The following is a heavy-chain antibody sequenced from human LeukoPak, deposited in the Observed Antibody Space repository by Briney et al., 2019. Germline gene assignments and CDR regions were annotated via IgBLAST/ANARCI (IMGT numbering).Heavy chain of an antibody. V-gene: IGHV3-30-3*01. CDR3: AKDYYDSSGYLFDY. Sequence: GGSLRLSCAASGFTFSSYAMHWVRQAPGKGLEWVAVISYDGSNKYYADSVRGRFTISRDNAKNTLYLQMNSLRAEDTALYYCAKDYYDSSGYLFDYWGQGTLVTVSS. CDR1: GFTFSSYA. J-gene: IGHJ4*02. D-gene: IGHD3-22*01. CDR2: ISYDGSNK.